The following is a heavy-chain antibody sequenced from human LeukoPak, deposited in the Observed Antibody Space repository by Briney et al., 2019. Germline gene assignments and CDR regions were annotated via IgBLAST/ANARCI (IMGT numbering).Heavy chain of an antibody. V-gene: IGHV4-39*01. Sequence: SETLSLTCTVSGGSISSSSYYWGWIRQPPGKGLEWIGSVYYSGSTYYNPSLKSRVTISVDTSKNQFSLKLSSVTAADTAVYYCVRHAGGILTGYSSDNWFDPWGQGTLVTVSS. CDR1: GGSISSSSYY. CDR2: VYYSGST. CDR3: VRHAGGILTGYSSDNWFDP. J-gene: IGHJ5*02. D-gene: IGHD3-9*01.